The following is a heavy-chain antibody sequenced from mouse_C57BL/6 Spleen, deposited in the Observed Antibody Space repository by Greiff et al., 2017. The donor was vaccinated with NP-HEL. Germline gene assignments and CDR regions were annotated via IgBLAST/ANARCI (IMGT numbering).Heavy chain of an antibody. J-gene: IGHJ3*01. CDR2: ISYSGST. CDR1: GHSITSGYD. D-gene: IGHD2-4*01. CDR3: AREDYDSFAY. V-gene: IGHV3-1*01. Sequence: EVQPKESGPGMVKPSQSLSLTCTVTGHSITSGYDWHWIRPFPGNQLELMGYISYSGSTNYNPSLKSRISITHDTSKNHFFLKLNSVTTEDTATYYCAREDYDSFAYWGQGTLVTVSA.